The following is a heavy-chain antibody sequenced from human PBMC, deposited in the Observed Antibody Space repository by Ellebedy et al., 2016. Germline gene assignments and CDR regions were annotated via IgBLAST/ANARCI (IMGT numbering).Heavy chain of an antibody. V-gene: IGHV3-33*06. Sequence: GESLKISXAASGFTFSNYFMHWVRQAPGKGLEWVAVIWNDGSNEDYAASVKGRFTISRDNSNNTLFLQMSSLRAEDTAVYYCAKMGLEVTGGRKFYYKYMDVWGKGTTVTVSS. CDR2: IWNDGSNE. CDR3: AKMGLEVTGGRKFYYKYMDV. D-gene: IGHD2-21*02. J-gene: IGHJ6*03. CDR1: GFTFSNYF.